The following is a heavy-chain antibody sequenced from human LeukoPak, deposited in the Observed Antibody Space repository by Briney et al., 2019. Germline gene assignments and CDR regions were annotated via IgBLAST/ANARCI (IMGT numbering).Heavy chain of an antibody. CDR1: GYTFTSYG. CDR3: ARDYDFWSGSPSYMDV. V-gene: IGHV1-18*01. CDR2: ISAYNGNT. Sequence: ASAKVSCRASGYTFTSYGIGWVRQAPGQGLEWMGWISAYNGNTNYAQKLQGRVTMTTDTSTSTAYMELRSLRSDDTAVYYCARDYDFWSGSPSYMDVWGKGTTVTVSS. J-gene: IGHJ6*03. D-gene: IGHD3-3*01.